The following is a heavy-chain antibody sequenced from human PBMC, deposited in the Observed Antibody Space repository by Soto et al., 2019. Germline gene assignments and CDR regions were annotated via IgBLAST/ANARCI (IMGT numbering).Heavy chain of an antibody. D-gene: IGHD2-21*02. V-gene: IGHV1-3*01. CDR3: ARGIVVVTSPNWFDP. CDR1: GYTFTSYA. J-gene: IGHJ5*02. Sequence: ASVKVSFKASGYTFTSYAMHWVRQAPGQRLEWMGWINAGNGNTKYSQKFQGRVTITRDTSASTAYMELSSLRSEDTAVYYCARGIVVVTSPNWFDPWGQGTQVTVS. CDR2: INAGNGNT.